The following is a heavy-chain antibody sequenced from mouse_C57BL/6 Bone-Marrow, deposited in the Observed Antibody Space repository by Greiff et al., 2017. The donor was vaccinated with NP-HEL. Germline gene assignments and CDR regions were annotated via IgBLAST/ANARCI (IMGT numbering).Heavy chain of an antibody. CDR1: GYAFTNYL. CDR3: AREGYYGSSYWYFDV. D-gene: IGHD1-1*01. Sequence: VKLMESGAELVRPGTSVKVSCKASGYAFTNYLIEWVKQRPGQGLEWIGVINPGSGGTNYNEKFKGKATLTADKSSSTAYMQLSSLTSEDSAVYFCAREGYYGSSYWYFDVWGTGTTVTVSS. CDR2: INPGSGGT. V-gene: IGHV1-54*01. J-gene: IGHJ1*03.